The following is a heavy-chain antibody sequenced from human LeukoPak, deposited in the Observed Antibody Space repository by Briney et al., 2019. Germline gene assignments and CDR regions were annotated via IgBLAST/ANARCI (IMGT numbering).Heavy chain of an antibody. CDR2: IKQDGNEK. J-gene: IGHJ4*02. D-gene: IGHD3-3*02. CDR3: ARDGAFRIYDY. Sequence: GGSLRLSCAASGFTFSSYWMTWVRQAPGKGLEWVASIKQDGNEKYYVDSVKGRFTISRDNARNSLYLQMSSLRADDMAVYYCARDGAFRIYDYWGQGTLVTVSS. V-gene: IGHV3-7*01. CDR1: GFTFSSYW.